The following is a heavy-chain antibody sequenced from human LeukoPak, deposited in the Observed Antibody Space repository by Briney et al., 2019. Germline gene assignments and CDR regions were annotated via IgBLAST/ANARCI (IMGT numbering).Heavy chain of an antibody. D-gene: IGHD3-22*01. J-gene: IGHJ4*02. CDR2: INPNSGGT. CDR1: GYTFTGYY. V-gene: IGHV1-2*06. CDR3: ARDRGYYYDSSGYYGLAY. Sequence: ASVKVSCKASGYTFTGYYMHCVRQAPGQGLEWMARINPNSGGTNYAQKFQGRVTMTRDTSISTAYMELSRLRSDDTAVYYCARDRGYYYDSSGYYGLAYWGQGTLVTVSS.